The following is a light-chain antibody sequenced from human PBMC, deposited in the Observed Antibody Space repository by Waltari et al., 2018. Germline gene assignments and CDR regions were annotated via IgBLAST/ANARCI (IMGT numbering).Light chain of an antibody. CDR1: HSVLYSSNNKNY. CDR3: QQYYTTPPT. V-gene: IGKV4-1*01. J-gene: IGKJ3*01. CDR2: CVS. Sequence: IVMSDSPNSLSVTLVDSATINCESSHSVLYSSNNKNYLACYQQKPGQPPKMLIYCVSTRESGVPDRFIGSGSGTDFTLTISSLLAEDVALYYCQQYYTTPPTFGPGTKVDIK.